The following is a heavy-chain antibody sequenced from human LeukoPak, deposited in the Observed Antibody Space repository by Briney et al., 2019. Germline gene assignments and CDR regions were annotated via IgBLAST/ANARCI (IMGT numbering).Heavy chain of an antibody. CDR1: GFIFSSYS. CDR3: ARETTTRRYYYYGMDV. D-gene: IGHD2-15*01. J-gene: IGHJ6*02. CDR2: ISDSSSYI. Sequence: GGSLRLSCAASGFIFSSYSMNWVRQAPGRGLEWVSSISDSSSYIYYADSVKGRFTISRDNAKNSLYLQMNSLRAEDTAVYYCARETTTRRYYYYGMDVWGQGTTVTVSS. V-gene: IGHV3-21*01.